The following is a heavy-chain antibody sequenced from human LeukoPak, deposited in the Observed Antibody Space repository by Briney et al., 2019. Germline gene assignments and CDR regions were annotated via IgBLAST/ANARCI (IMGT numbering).Heavy chain of an antibody. CDR3: ARVFDY. CDR1: GFTFSTYW. Sequence: GGSLTLSCAASGFTFSTYWRSWVPQAPGKGLEWVANIKQDGSEKYYVDSVKGRFTISRDNAENSLYLQMNSLRAEDTAVYYCARVFDYWGQGTLVTVFS. J-gene: IGHJ4*02. V-gene: IGHV3-7*03. CDR2: IKQDGSEK.